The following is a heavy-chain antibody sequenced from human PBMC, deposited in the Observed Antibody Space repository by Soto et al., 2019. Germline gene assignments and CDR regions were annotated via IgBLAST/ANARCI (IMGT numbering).Heavy chain of an antibody. Sequence: SETLSLTCTVSGGSIISGDYYWSWIRQPPGKGLEWIGYIYYSGSTYYNPSLKSRVTISVDTSKNQFSLKLSSVTAADTAVYYCARVAYYYDSSGLRRYFDYWGQGTLVTVSS. D-gene: IGHD3-22*01. J-gene: IGHJ4*02. V-gene: IGHV4-30-4*01. CDR2: IYYSGST. CDR1: GGSIISGDYY. CDR3: ARVAYYYDSSGLRRYFDY.